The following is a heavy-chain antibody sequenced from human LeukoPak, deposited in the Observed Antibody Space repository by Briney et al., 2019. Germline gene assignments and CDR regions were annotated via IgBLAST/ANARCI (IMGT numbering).Heavy chain of an antibody. CDR2: ISGSSNDI. CDR3: ARDRDAKPQYYMDV. CDR1: GFPFSIYI. D-gene: IGHD2-2*01. V-gene: IGHV3-21*01. Sequence: GGSLRLSCAASGFPFSIYIMNWVRQAPGKGLEWVSSISGSSNDIYYADSVKGRFTISRDNSKNTLYLQMNSLRAEDTAVYYCARDRDAKPQYYMDVWGKGTTVTVSS. J-gene: IGHJ6*03.